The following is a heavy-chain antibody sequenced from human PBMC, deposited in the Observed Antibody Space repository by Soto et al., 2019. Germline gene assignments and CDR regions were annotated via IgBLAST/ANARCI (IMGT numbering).Heavy chain of an antibody. Sequence: SETLSLTCSVSGGSTNSRSYYWAWIRQPPGKGLEWIASIYYTGSIYYNPSLKSRVTMSVDTSENQFSLGLMSVTAADTAVYYCARHNRDGSYGDIKAPFDYWGQGARVTVSS. CDR2: IYYTGSI. J-gene: IGHJ4*02. V-gene: IGHV4-39*01. CDR3: ARHNRDGSYGDIKAPFDY. CDR1: GGSTNSRSYY. D-gene: IGHD4-17*01.